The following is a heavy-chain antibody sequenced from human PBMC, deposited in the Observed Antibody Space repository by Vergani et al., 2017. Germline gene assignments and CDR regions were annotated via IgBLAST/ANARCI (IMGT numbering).Heavy chain of an antibody. Sequence: EVQLVESGGVVVQPGGSLKISCKGSEYSFGNYWIGWVRQMPGKGLEWMGIIYPADSDTRYSPSFQGQVTISADQSISTAFLQWDSLKASDTALYDCARHTTYTDSWGQGTLVTVSS. D-gene: IGHD1-1*01. CDR3: ARHTTYTDS. CDR2: IYPADSDT. V-gene: IGHV5-51*01. J-gene: IGHJ4*02. CDR1: EYSFGNYW.